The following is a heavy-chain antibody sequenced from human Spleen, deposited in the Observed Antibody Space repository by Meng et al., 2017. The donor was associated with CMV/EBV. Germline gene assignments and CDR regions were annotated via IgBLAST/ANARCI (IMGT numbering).Heavy chain of an antibody. Sequence: ASVKVSCKASGYTFTTYDINWVRQATGQGLEWMGWMNPNTGGTNYALKFQGRVTMTRDTSINTVYMELTRLRSDDTAVYYCARDNNWGPDYWGQGTLVTVSS. CDR3: ARDNNWGPDY. D-gene: IGHD7-27*01. J-gene: IGHJ4*02. CDR1: GYTFTTYD. CDR2: MNPNTGGT. V-gene: IGHV1-2*02.